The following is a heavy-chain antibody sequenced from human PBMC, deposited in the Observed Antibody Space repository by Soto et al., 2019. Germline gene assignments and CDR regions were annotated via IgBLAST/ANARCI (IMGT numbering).Heavy chain of an antibody. J-gene: IGHJ5*02. CDR2: INDRGST. Sequence: QVQLQQWGAGLLKPSETLSLTCAISGGSFSGHYWSWIRQPPGKGLEWFGKINDRGSTNDNPPLKSRVTISVDTSKNQFSLKLSSVTAADTAVYYCARRGWDRRWFDPWGQGTLVTVSS. D-gene: IGHD6-19*01. V-gene: IGHV4-34*01. CDR3: ARRGWDRRWFDP. CDR1: GGSFSGHY.